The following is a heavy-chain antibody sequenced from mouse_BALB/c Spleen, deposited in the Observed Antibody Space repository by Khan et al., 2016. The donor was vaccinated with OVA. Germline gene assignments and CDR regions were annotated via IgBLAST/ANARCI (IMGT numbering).Heavy chain of an antibody. CDR1: GFTFSSNT. V-gene: IGHV5-12-2*01. Sequence: EVQLQESGGGLVQPGGSLKLSCVASGFTFSSNTMSWVRQTPEKRLEWVAYITNGGGSTYYPDTVKGRFTISRDNAKNTLYLQMSSLKSEDTAMYYCARVPTFITTALDYWGQGTSVTVSS. CDR3: ARVPTFITTALDY. J-gene: IGHJ4*01. D-gene: IGHD1-2*01. CDR2: ITNGGGST.